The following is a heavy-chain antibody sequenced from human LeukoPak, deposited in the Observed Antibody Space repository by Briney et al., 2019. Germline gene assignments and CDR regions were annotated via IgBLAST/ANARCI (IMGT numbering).Heavy chain of an antibody. Sequence: SVKVSCKASGDTFSSYYMHWVRQAPGQGLEWMGGIIPIFGTANYAQKFQGRVTITADKSTSTAYMELSSLRSEDTAVYYCARDLTDYGDYEWGQGTLVTVSS. CDR2: IIPIFGTA. J-gene: IGHJ4*02. CDR3: ARDLTDYGDYE. D-gene: IGHD4-17*01. CDR1: GDTFSSYY. V-gene: IGHV1-69*06.